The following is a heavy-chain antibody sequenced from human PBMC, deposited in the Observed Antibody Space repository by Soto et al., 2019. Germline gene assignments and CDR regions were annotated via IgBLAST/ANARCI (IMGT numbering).Heavy chain of an antibody. J-gene: IGHJ6*02. CDR3: ARYIPGVRYYGMDV. V-gene: IGHV3-23*01. Sequence: GGSLRLSCAASGFTFSSYAMKWVRQAPGKGLEWVSLIGESGTPTYYADSVKGSFTISRDNSGNTLFLEMYSLRAEDTAVYYCARYIPGVRYYGMDVWGQGTTVTVSS. D-gene: IGHD2-2*01. CDR2: IGESGTPT. CDR1: GFTFSSYA.